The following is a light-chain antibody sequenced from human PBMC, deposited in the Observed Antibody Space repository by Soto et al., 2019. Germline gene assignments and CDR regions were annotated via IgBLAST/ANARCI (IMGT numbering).Light chain of an antibody. V-gene: IGLV1-44*01. J-gene: IGLJ2*01. CDR3: ATWDDSLNGRV. Sequence: QSVLTQPPSASGTPGQRVTISCSGSTSNIGSNTVNWYQQLPGTAPKLLIYSNNQRPSGVPVRLSGSKSGTSASLAIRGLQSEDEADYYYATWDDSLNGRVFGGGTKLTVL. CDR2: SNN. CDR1: TSNIGSNT.